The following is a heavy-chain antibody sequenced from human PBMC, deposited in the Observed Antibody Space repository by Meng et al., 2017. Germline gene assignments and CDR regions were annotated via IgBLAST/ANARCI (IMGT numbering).Heavy chain of an antibody. V-gene: IGHV1-18*01. CDR1: GYTYTHYQ. Sequence: QVQLVQSGAEVKKPGASVTVSCKASGYTYTHYQMDWVRQAPGQGLEWMGWIHPSGNANYAQKFQGRVTMTTDTSTTTAYMELRSLRSDDSALYYCVKHSSDWSLDSWGQGTLVTVSS. CDR3: VKHSSDWSLDS. J-gene: IGHJ4*02. D-gene: IGHD6-19*01. CDR2: IHPSGNA.